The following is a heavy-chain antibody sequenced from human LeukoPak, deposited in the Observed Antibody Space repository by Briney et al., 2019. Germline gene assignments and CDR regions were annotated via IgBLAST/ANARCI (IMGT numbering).Heavy chain of an antibody. CDR2: ISSNSSIT. D-gene: IGHD3-10*01. CDR1: GFTFSSHS. J-gene: IGHJ5*02. V-gene: IGHV3-48*02. Sequence: PGGSLRLSCAASGFTFSSHSMNWVRQAPGKGLEWVSYISSNSSITYYAGSVKGRFTISRDNAKKSLYLQMNSLRDEDTAVYYCARALTGPRDGSGSHYRWFDPWGQGTLVTVSS. CDR3: ARALTGPRDGSGSHYRWFDP.